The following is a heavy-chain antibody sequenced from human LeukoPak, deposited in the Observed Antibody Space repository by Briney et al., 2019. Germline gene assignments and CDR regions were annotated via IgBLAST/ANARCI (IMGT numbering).Heavy chain of an antibody. V-gene: IGHV3-30*01. CDR3: ARDTLAARQVGYFDF. CDR1: GFTFTDYA. Sequence: AGGSLRLSCAASGFTFTDYAMRWVRQAPGKGLEWVAVISYDGSNKYYADSVKGRFTISRDNSKNTLYLQMNSLRAEDTAVYYCARDTLAARQVGYFDFWGQGTLVTVSS. D-gene: IGHD6-6*01. J-gene: IGHJ4*02. CDR2: ISYDGSNK.